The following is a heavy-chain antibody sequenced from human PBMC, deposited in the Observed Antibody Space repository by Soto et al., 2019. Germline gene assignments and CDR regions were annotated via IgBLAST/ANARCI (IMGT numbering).Heavy chain of an antibody. CDR3: ARFTTLTPFDY. V-gene: IGHV4-39*01. CDR1: GGSISSSSYY. CDR2: IYYSGNT. J-gene: IGHJ4*02. D-gene: IGHD1-1*01. Sequence: QLQLQESGPGLVKPSETLSLTCTVSGGSISSSSYYWGWIRQPPGKGLEWIGSIYYSGNTYYNPSLKSRVTVSVDTSKNQFSLKLSSVTAADTAVYDCARFTTLTPFDYWGQGTLVTVSS.